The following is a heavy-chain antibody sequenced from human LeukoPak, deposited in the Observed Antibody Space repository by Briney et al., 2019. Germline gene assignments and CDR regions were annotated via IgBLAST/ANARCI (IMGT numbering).Heavy chain of an antibody. D-gene: IGHD6-6*01. CDR3: ARASGPFDF. Sequence: PGGSLRLSCVGFGFPFNVYGIHWVRQAPGKGLECVAVIWSDGSHKYYSDSVKGRFIISRDDSRNTLYLQMNSLRIEDTAIYYCARASGPFDFWGRGALVTVSS. V-gene: IGHV3-33*08. J-gene: IGHJ4*02. CDR1: GFPFNVYG. CDR2: IWSDGSHK.